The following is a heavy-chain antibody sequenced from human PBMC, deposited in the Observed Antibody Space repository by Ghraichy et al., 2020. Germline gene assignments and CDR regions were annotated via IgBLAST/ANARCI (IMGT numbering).Heavy chain of an antibody. CDR2: ISISSRSI. V-gene: IGHV3-48*02. D-gene: IGHD2-15*01. J-gene: IGHJ6*02. CDR3: ARASGVVRFYYYDGMDV. Sequence: GGSLRLSCVGSGFTFGDYSLNWVRQSPGKGLEWMSYISISSRSIFYADSVKGRFTISRDNAQNSLFLQMSSLRDDDTAVYYCARASGVVRFYYYDGMDVWGQGTTVTVSS. CDR1: GFTFGDYS.